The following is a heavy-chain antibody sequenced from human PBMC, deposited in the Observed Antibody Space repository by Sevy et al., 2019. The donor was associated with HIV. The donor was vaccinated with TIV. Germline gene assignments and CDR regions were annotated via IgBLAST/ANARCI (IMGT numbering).Heavy chain of an antibody. D-gene: IGHD2-2*01. CDR3: ARADYCSGTSCSSYSDY. Sequence: ASVKVSCKASGYTFTSYGISWVRQAPGQGLEWMGWISAYNGNTNYARKLRGRVTMTTDTSTTTAYMELRSLSSDVTAVYYCARADYCSGTSCSSYSDYWGQGTLVTVSA. CDR1: GYTFTSYG. V-gene: IGHV1-18*01. J-gene: IGHJ4*02. CDR2: ISAYNGNT.